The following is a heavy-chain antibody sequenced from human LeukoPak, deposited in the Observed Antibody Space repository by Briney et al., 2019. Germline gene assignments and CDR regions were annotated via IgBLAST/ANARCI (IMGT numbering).Heavy chain of an antibody. CDR2: VSSSSSTI. CDR3: TTLNFHDN. J-gene: IGHJ4*02. CDR1: GFTFSSYS. D-gene: IGHD3-9*01. V-gene: IGHV3-48*01. Sequence: GGSLRLSCAASGFTFSSYSMNWVRQAPGKGLEWVSYVSSSSSTIYYADSVKGRFTISRDNAKNSLYLQMNSLRVEDTAVYFCTTLNFHDNWGQGTLVTVSS.